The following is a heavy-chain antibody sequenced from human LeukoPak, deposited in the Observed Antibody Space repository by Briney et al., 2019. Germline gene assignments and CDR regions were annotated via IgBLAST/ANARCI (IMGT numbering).Heavy chain of an antibody. V-gene: IGHV1-69*05. CDR3: ARDTYDSSGYYYGYYFDY. D-gene: IGHD3-22*01. CDR2: IIPIFGTA. CDR1: GGTFSSYA. J-gene: IGHJ4*02. Sequence: SVKVSCKASGGTFSSYAISWVRQAPGQGLEWMGRIIPIFGTANYAQKFQGRVTITTDESTSTAYMELSSLRSGDTAVYYCARDTYDSSGYYYGYYFDYWGQGTLVTVSS.